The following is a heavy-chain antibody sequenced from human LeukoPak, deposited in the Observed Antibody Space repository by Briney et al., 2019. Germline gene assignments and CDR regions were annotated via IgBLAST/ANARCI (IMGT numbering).Heavy chain of an antibody. V-gene: IGHV3-33*01. J-gene: IGHJ4*02. CDR3: ARVKYCSSASCYVSFDY. CDR1: GFIFSSYG. D-gene: IGHD2-2*01. Sequence: GRSLRLSCAASGFIFSSYGMHWVRQAPGKGLEWVAVIWYDGSNKYYANSVKGRFTISRDSSKNTLYLQMNSLRAEDTAVYYCARVKYCSSASCYVSFDYWGQGTLVTVSS. CDR2: IWYDGSNK.